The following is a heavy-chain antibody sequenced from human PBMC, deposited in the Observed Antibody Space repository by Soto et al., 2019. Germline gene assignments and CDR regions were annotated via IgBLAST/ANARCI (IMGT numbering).Heavy chain of an antibody. J-gene: IGHJ5*02. D-gene: IGHD3-10*01. CDR1: GFSLSTNGVA. CDR3: VHRPSIEVRGGFDP. CDR2: IYWNDNE. V-gene: IGHV2-5*01. Sequence: QITLKESGPTLVKPTQTLTLTCTFSGFSLSTNGVAVGWIRQPPGKALEWLAAIYWNDNEHYSPSLKSRLTTPKDTSKTRVVLTMTNVARVDTPTFCCVHRPSIEVRGGFDPWGQGTLVTVSS.